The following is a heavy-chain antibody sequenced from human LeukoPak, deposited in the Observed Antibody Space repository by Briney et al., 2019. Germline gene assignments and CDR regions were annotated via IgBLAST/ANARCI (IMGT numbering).Heavy chain of an antibody. J-gene: IGHJ6*02. D-gene: IGHD3-10*02. CDR3: ARDLIYYVAMDV. Sequence: GGSLRLSCEASGFTFSAYAMTWVRQAPGKGLEWVSSIEMDIKPHYSDFVRGGFAISGDNSKSMLFLKRNSLGAEDTALYYCARDLIYYVAMDVWGQGTTVTVSS. CDR2: IEMDIKP. V-gene: IGHV3-23*05. CDR1: GFTFSAYA.